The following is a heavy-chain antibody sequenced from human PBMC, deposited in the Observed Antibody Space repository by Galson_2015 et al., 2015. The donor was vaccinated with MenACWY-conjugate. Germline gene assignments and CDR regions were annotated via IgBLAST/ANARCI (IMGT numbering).Heavy chain of an antibody. Sequence: QSGAEVKKPGESLKISCKLSGYSITSHWIGWARQVPGKGLEWMGIIYPGDSDTRYSPSFQGRVTSSVDKSISTAYLQLSSLKASDTAMYYCARSGSGTWYFDLWGRGTLVTVSS. D-gene: IGHD1-26*01. CDR1: GYSITSHW. V-gene: IGHV5-51*01. J-gene: IGHJ2*01. CDR3: ARSGSGTWYFDL. CDR2: IYPGDSDT.